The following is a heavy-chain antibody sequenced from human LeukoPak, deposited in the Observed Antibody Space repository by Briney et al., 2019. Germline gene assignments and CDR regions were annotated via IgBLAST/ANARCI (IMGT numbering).Heavy chain of an antibody. Sequence: QAGGSLRLSCAASGFTFSSYAMSWVRQAPGKGLEWVSAISGSGTRTYYADSVKGRFTISRDNSKNTLYLQMNSLRAEDTAVYYCAKEGTRAYGGDWGQGTLVTVSS. CDR2: ISGSGTRT. D-gene: IGHD4-23*01. CDR1: GFTFSSYA. J-gene: IGHJ4*02. CDR3: AKEGTRAYGGD. V-gene: IGHV3-23*01.